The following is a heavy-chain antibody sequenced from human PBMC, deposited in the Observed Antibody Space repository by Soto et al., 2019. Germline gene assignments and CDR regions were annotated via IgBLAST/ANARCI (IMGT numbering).Heavy chain of an antibody. Sequence: SETLSLTCTVSGGSLSSPNWWSWVRQPPGKGLEWIGEIYHSGSTYYNPSLRSRVTISVDKSKNQFSLRLTSVTAADTAVYYCARCPSWVVPAAKVPLENWFDPWGQGTLVTVSS. CDR2: IYHSGST. J-gene: IGHJ5*02. CDR3: ARCPSWVVPAAKVPLENWFDP. D-gene: IGHD2-2*01. CDR1: GGSLSSPNW. V-gene: IGHV4-4*02.